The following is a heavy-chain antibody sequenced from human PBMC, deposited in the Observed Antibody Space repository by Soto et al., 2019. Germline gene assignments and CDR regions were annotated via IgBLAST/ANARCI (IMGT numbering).Heavy chain of an antibody. CDR2: VYHTGRT. CDR3: ARDFAYFDS. CDR1: GGSFKSGSYS. Sequence: SETLSLTCTVSGGSFKSGSYSWSWIRQPPGKGLEWIGYVYHTGRTSYNPSLKSRVSISMDMSKNQFSLNLDSVTAADTAVYFCARDFAYFDSWGQGTLVTVSS. D-gene: IGHD3-3*01. J-gene: IGHJ4*02. V-gene: IGHV4-61*01.